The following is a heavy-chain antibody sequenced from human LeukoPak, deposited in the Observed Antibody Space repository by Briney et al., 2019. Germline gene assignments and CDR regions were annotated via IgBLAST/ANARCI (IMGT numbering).Heavy chain of an antibody. CDR2: IYHSGST. D-gene: IGHD3-22*01. CDR1: GGSISSSNW. CDR3: AREAYYYDSSGYRKFDY. J-gene: IGHJ4*02. Sequence: PSGTLSLTCAVSGGSISSSNWWSWVRQPPGKGLEWIGEIYHSGSTNYNPSLKSRVTMSVDTSKNQFSLKLSSVTAADTAVYYCAREAYYYDSSGYRKFDYWGQGTLVTVSS. V-gene: IGHV4-4*02.